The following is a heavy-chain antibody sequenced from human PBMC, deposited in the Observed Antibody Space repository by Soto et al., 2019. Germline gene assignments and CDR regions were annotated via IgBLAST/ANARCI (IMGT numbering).Heavy chain of an antibody. Sequence: PGGSLRLSCAASGFTFSSYWMSWVRQVPGKGLEWVANIKHDENAIYYMDSVKGRFTISRDNGRNSLYLQMNSLRAEDTALYYCTRDFQGPRDYGMDVWGQGTTVTVSS. V-gene: IGHV3-7*01. CDR1: GFTFSSYW. CDR3: TRDFQGPRDYGMDV. J-gene: IGHJ6*02. CDR2: IKHDENAI.